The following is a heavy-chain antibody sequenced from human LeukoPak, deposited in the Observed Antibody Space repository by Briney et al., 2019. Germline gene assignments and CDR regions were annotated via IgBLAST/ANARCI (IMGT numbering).Heavy chain of an antibody. D-gene: IGHD5-24*01. V-gene: IGHV5-51*01. CDR3: ARPRGRNVYNLDY. Sequence: GEPRQIPAQCSGSKFTTYCIGWARPLPGKGLEWMGIIYPGDSGTRYSPSFQGQVTVSADKSISTAYLQWSSLKASDTAIYYCARPRGRNVYNLDYWGQGTLVTVSS. CDR2: IYPGDSGT. J-gene: IGHJ4*02. CDR1: GSKFTTYC.